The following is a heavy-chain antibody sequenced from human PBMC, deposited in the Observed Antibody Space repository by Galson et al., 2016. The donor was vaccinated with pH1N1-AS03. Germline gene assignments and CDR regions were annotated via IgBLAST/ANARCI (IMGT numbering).Heavy chain of an antibody. Sequence: SLRLSCAASGFTLSGYGMHWVRQAPGKGPEWVAFIQYDESYRNYADSVKCRFSISRDISKNTLYLQMNSLRVEDTAMFYCVKESPKEAGDYWGRGVMVTVSS. CDR3: VKESPKEAGDY. CDR1: GFTLSGYG. CDR2: IQYDESYR. V-gene: IGHV3-30*02. J-gene: IGHJ4*02.